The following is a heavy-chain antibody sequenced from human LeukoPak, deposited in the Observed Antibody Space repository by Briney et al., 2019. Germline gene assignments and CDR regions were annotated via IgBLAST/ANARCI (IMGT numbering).Heavy chain of an antibody. V-gene: IGHV3-9*01. CDR3: AKAYSGWYEVGSDYCFDY. CDR2: ISWNSGSI. Sequence: GGSLRLSCAASGFTFDDYAMHWVRQAPGKGLEWVSGISWNSGSIGYADSVKGRFTISRDNAKNSLYLQMNSLRAEDTALYYCAKAYSGWYEVGSDYCFDYWGQGTLVTVSS. D-gene: IGHD6-19*01. CDR1: GFTFDDYA. J-gene: IGHJ4*02.